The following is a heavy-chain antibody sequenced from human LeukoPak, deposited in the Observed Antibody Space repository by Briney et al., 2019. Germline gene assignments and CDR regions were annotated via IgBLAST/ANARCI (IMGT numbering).Heavy chain of an antibody. CDR1: GGSSSGYY. CDR2: INHSGST. V-gene: IGHV4-34*01. J-gene: IGHJ6*02. CDR3: ARSGSGSHTYYYYGMDV. Sequence: PSETLSLTCAVYGGSSSGYYWNWIRQPPGKGLEWIGEINHSGSTNYNPSLKSRVTISVDTSKDQFSLKLSSVTAADTAVYYCARSGSGSHTYYYYGMDVWGQGTTVTVSS. D-gene: IGHD3-10*01.